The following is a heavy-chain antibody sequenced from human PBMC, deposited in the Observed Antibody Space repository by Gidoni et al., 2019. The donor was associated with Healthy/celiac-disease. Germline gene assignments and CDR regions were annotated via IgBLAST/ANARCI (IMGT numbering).Heavy chain of an antibody. V-gene: IGHV3-66*01. J-gene: IGHJ4*02. Sequence: EVQLVESGGGLVQPGGSLTPSCAASGFTVRSNYMSWVRQAPGKGLEWVSVIYSGGSTYYADSVKGRFTISRDNSKNTLYLQMNSLRAEDTAVYYCAREIVGALDYWGQGTLVTVSS. CDR1: GFTVRSNY. CDR2: IYSGGST. D-gene: IGHD1-26*01. CDR3: AREIVGALDY.